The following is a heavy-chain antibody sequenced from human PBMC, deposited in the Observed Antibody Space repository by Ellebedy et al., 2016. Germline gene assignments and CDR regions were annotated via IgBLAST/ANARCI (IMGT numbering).Heavy chain of an antibody. CDR1: GFTFSSYG. J-gene: IGHJ4*02. Sequence: GESLKISCAASGFTFSSYGMHWVRQAPGKGLEWVAVISYDGSNKYYADSVKGRFTISRDNSKNTLYLQMNSLRAEDTAVYYCARDGYSSGWYNGEGLPDYWGQGTLVTVSS. CDR2: ISYDGSNK. CDR3: ARDGYSSGWYNGEGLPDY. V-gene: IGHV3-30*03. D-gene: IGHD6-19*01.